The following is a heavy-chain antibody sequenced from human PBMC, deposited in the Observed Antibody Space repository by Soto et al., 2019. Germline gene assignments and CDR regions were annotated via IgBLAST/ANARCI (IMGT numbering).Heavy chain of an antibody. CDR1: GFSLSTSGVG. J-gene: IGHJ3*02. Sequence: QITLKESGPTLVKPTQTLTLTCSFSGFSLSTSGVGVGWIRQPPGKALEWLALIYWDDDKRYSPSPKSRLTITKDTSKNQVVLTMTNMDPVDTATYYCAHSFSSAQGDAFDTWGQGTMVTVSS. V-gene: IGHV2-5*02. CDR2: IYWDDDK. CDR3: AHSFSSAQGDAFDT.